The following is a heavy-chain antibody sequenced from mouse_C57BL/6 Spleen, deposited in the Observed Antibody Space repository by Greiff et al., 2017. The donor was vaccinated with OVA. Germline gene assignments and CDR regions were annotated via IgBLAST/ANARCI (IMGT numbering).Heavy chain of an antibody. V-gene: IGHV3-6*01. CDR2: ISYDGSN. Sequence: EVKVEESGPGLVKPSQSLSLTCSVTGYSITSGYYWNWIRQFPGNKLEWMGYISYDGSNNYNPSLKNRISITRDTSKNQFFLKLNSVTTEDTATYYCARNSPMDYWGQGTSVTVSS. CDR3: ARNSPMDY. CDR1: GYSITSGYY. J-gene: IGHJ4*01.